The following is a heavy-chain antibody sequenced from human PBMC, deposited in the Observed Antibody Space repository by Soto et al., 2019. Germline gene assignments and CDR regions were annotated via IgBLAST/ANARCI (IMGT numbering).Heavy chain of an antibody. D-gene: IGHD2-8*02. CDR3: VKKTGGYRPFDD. Sequence: VQLRESGPGLVKPSDTLSLTCAVSGFSISGDNWWGWIRQAPGKGLEWIGYVSHTGFTHSNPSLESRVTMSVDTSKNLFSLKLTSVTAVDTAVYYCVKKTGGYRPFDDWGQGTLVTVSS. V-gene: IGHV4-28*01. CDR1: GFSISGDNW. J-gene: IGHJ4*02. CDR2: VSHTGFT.